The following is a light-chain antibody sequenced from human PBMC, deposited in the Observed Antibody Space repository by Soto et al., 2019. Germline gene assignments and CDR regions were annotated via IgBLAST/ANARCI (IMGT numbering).Light chain of an antibody. J-gene: IGLJ1*01. CDR3: NSYTSSNTYV. CDR2: EVT. V-gene: IGLV2-18*02. Sequence: QSALTQPPSVSGSPGQSVAISCTGTTSDVGSYNRVSWYQQPPGTAPKLMIYEVTNRPSGVPERFSGSKSGNTASLTISGLQAEDEAEYYCNSYTSSNTYVFGTGTKLTVL. CDR1: TSDVGSYNR.